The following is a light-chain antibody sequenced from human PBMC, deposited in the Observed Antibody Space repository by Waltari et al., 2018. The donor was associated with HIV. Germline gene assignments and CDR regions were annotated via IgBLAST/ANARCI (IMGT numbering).Light chain of an antibody. Sequence: SSELTQDPAVSVALGQTVRITCQGDSLRSYYASWYQQKPGQAPVLVILGKNNRPSGIPDRFSGSSSGNTASLTITGAQAEDEADYYCNSRDSSGNLYVFGTGTKVTVL. V-gene: IGLV3-19*01. CDR1: SLRSYY. J-gene: IGLJ1*01. CDR3: NSRDSSGNLYV. CDR2: GKN.